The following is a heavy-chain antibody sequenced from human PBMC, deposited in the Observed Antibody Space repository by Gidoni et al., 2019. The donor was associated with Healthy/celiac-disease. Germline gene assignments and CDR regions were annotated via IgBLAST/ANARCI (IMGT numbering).Heavy chain of an antibody. CDR3: AKDVGGTVTPGLDYYYGMDV. V-gene: IGHV3-23*01. D-gene: IGHD4-17*01. CDR2: ISGSGGST. J-gene: IGHJ6*02. CDR1: GFTFSSYA. Sequence: EVQLLESGGGLVQPGGSLRLSCAASGFTFSSYASSWVRQAPGKGLEWVSAISGSGGSTYYADSVKGRVTISRDNSKNTLYLQMNSLRAEDTAVYYCAKDVGGTVTPGLDYYYGMDVWGQGTTVTVSS.